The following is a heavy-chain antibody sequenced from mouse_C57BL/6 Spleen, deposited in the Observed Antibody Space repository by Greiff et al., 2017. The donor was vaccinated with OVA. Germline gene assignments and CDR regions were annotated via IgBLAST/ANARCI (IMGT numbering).Heavy chain of an antibody. CDR2: INPGSGGT. CDR3: ARGRLRNAMDY. Sequence: VQLQQSGAELVRPGTSVKVSCKASGYAFTNYLIEWVKQRPGQGLEWIGVINPGSGGTNYNEKFKGKATLTADKSSSTAYMQLSSLTSEDSAVYFCARGRLRNAMDYWGQGTSVTVSS. D-gene: IGHD2-4*01. V-gene: IGHV1-54*01. CDR1: GYAFTNYL. J-gene: IGHJ4*01.